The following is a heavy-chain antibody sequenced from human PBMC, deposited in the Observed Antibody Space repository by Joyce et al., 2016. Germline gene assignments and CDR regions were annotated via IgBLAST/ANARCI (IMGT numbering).Heavy chain of an antibody. D-gene: IGHD3-22*01. CDR3: AKDCHYSSGYYEGFDY. CDR2: ISYDGSNK. Sequence: QVQLVDSGGGVVQPGRSLRLSCVASGFTFGNYGMHWVRPAPGKGLEWVAVISYDGSNKYYSDSVKGRFTISRDNSRNTVYLQMNSLRPEDTAVYYCAKDCHYSSGYYEGFDYWGQGTLVTVSS. V-gene: IGHV3-30*18. J-gene: IGHJ4*02. CDR1: GFTFGNYG.